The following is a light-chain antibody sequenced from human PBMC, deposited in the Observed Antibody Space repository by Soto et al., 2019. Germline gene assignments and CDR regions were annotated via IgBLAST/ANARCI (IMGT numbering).Light chain of an antibody. CDR2: GAS. J-gene: IGKJ2*01. CDR1: QSVSSNY. CDR3: QQYGSSYT. V-gene: IGKV3-20*01. Sequence: DIVLTQSPGTLSLSPGERATLSCRASQSVSSNYLAWYQQKPGQAPRLLIYGASIRATGLPDRFSGSGSGTDFTLTISRLEPEDFAVYYCQQYGSSYTFGQGTKLEIK.